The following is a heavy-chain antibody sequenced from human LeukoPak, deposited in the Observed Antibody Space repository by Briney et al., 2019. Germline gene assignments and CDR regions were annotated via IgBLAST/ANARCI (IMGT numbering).Heavy chain of an antibody. CDR2: IGPSGTGT. Sequence: PGGSLRLSCAASGFTFSSYWMHWVRQAPGKGLEWVSGIGPSGTGTYYADSLKGRFTISRDNSKNTLYLQMSSLRAEDTAVYYCAKKEAVAGVFDYWGQGTLVTVSS. CDR1: GFTFSSYW. D-gene: IGHD6-19*01. J-gene: IGHJ4*02. V-gene: IGHV3-23*01. CDR3: AKKEAVAGVFDY.